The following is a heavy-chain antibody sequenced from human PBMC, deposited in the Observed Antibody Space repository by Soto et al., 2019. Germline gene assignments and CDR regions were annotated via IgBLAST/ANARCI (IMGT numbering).Heavy chain of an antibody. V-gene: IGHV3-30*18. CDR2: ISYDGTNK. CDR1: GFTFSSYG. CDR3: AKSVYNWNDGFFDY. J-gene: IGHJ4*02. Sequence: QVQLVESGGGVVQPGRSLRLSCAASGFTFSSYGMHWVRQAPGKGLQWVAVISYDGTNKYYADSVKGRFTISRDTSKNTLYLQMNSLRAEDTAVYYCAKSVYNWNDGFFDYWGQGTLVTVSS. D-gene: IGHD1-1*01.